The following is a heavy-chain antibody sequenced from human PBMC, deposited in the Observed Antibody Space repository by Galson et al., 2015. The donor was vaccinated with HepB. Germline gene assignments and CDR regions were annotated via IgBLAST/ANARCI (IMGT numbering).Heavy chain of an antibody. CDR1: EFTFSRYW. J-gene: IGHJ5*02. D-gene: IGHD3-10*01. V-gene: IGHV3-7*03. CDR2: VKRDGSER. Sequence: SLRLSCAASEFTFSRYWMSWVRQAPGKGLEWVANVKRDGSERNYVDSVKGRFVISRDNAKNSVYLQMNSLRAEDTDVYFCARDLNYMESWGQGTLVTVSS. CDR3: ARDLNYMES.